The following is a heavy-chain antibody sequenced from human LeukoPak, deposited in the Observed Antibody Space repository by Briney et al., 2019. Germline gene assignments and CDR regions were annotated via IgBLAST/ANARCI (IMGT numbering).Heavy chain of an antibody. CDR2: MNPNSGNT. CDR3: ARGDCSSTSCYDGADFDY. J-gene: IGHJ4*02. D-gene: IGHD2-2*01. CDR1: GYTFTSYD. V-gene: IGHV1-8*03. Sequence: ASVKVSCKASGYTFTSYDINWVRQATGQGLEWRGWMNPNSGNTGYAQKFQGRVTITRNTSISTAYMELSSLRSEDTAVYYCARGDCSSTSCYDGADFDYWGQGTLVTVSS.